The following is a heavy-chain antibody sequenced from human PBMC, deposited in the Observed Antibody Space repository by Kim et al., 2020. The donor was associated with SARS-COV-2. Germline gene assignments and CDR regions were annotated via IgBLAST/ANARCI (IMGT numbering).Heavy chain of an antibody. V-gene: IGHV3-23*01. CDR1: GFTFSSYA. Sequence: GGSLRLSCAASGFTFSSYAMSWVRQAPGKGLEWVSAISGSGGSTYYADSVKGRFTISRDNSKNTLYLQMNSLRAEDTAVYYCANVGQQLVRRLNPTDYWGQGTLVTVSS. CDR2: ISGSGGST. J-gene: IGHJ4*02. CDR3: ANVGQQLVRRLNPTDY. D-gene: IGHD6-13*01.